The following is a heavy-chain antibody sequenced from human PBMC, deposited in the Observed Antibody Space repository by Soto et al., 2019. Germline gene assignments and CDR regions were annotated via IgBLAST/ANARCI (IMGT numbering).Heavy chain of an antibody. D-gene: IGHD3-10*01. CDR1: GFTFSSYA. Sequence: LRLSCAASGFTFSSYAMSWVRQAPGKGLEWVSYISSSSSTIYYADSVKGRFTISRDNAKNSLYLQMNSQRDEVTAVYYCARDPTSPVRPHSFDYWGQGTLVTVSS. CDR2: ISSSSSTI. J-gene: IGHJ4*02. CDR3: ARDPTSPVRPHSFDY. V-gene: IGHV3-48*02.